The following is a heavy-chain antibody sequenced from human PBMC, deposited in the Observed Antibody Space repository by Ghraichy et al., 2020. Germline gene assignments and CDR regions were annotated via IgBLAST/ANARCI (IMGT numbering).Heavy chain of an antibody. CDR2: ISAHNGDR. J-gene: IGHJ4*02. D-gene: IGHD3-16*01. V-gene: IGHV1-18*01. Sequence: VKVSCKASGYTFTSYGISWVRQAPGQGLEWMGWISAHNGDRKYVQKFQDRVTMTIDTSTNTAYMELRSLQSDNTAVYYCAREGLGVRLWGSEYWGQGTLVTVSS. CDR1: GYTFTSYG. CDR3: AREGLGVRLWGSEY.